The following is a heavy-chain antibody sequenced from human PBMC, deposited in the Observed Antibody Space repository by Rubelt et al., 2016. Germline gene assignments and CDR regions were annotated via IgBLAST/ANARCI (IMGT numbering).Heavy chain of an antibody. V-gene: IGHV3-23*01. J-gene: IGHJ6*02. CDR2: ISGSGGST. CDR1: GFSFSSYV. Sequence: GGGLVQPGGSLRLSCAASGFSFSSYVMNWVRQAPGKGLEWVSVISGSGGSTYYADSVKGRFTISRDNSKNTLYLQRNSLRAEDTAVYYCAKVVDTYYYGSGSLYHGMDVWGQGTTVTVSS. D-gene: IGHD3-10*01. CDR3: AKVVDTYYYGSGSLYHGMDV.